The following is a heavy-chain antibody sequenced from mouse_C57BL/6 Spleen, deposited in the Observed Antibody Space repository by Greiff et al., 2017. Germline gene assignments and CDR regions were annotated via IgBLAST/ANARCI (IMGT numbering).Heavy chain of an antibody. CDR2: FDPNSGGT. J-gene: IGHJ2*01. CDR1: GYTFTSYW. CDR3: AREGEYYYGRRDFDY. Sequence: QVQLKQPGAELVKPGASVKLSCKASGYTFTSYWMHWVKQRPGRGLEWIGRFDPNSGGTKYNEKFKSKATLTVDKPSSTAYMQLSSLTSEDSAVFCCAREGEYYYGRRDFDYWGQGTTLTVSS. V-gene: IGHV1-72*01. D-gene: IGHD1-1*01.